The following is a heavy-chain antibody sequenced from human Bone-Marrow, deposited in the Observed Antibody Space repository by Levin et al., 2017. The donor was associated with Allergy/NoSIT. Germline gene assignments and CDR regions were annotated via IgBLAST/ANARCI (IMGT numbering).Heavy chain of an antibody. J-gene: IGHJ4*02. Sequence: GGSLRLSCAASGFTFSSYSMNWVRQAPGKGLEWVSSISSSSSYIYYADSVKGRFTISRDNAKNSLYLQMNSLRAEDTAVYYCASSSTSCYSRGCFDYWGQGTLVTVSS. CDR3: ASSSTSCYSRGCFDY. CDR1: GFTFSSYS. V-gene: IGHV3-21*01. D-gene: IGHD2-2*01. CDR2: ISSSSSYI.